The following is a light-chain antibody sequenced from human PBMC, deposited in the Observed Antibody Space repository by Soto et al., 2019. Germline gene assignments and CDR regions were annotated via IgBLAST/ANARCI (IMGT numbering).Light chain of an antibody. Sequence: EVVLTQSPATLSLSPGERATLSCRASQSVSNNLAWYQQKPGQVPRHLIFDASSKATGIPARFSGTGSGTDFTLTISSLEPEDFAVYYCQQRSEWPITFGQGTRLEIK. CDR3: QQRSEWPIT. J-gene: IGKJ5*01. CDR2: DAS. CDR1: QSVSNN. V-gene: IGKV3-11*01.